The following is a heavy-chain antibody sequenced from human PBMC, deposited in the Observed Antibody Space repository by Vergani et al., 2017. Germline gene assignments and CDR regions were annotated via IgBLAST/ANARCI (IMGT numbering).Heavy chain of an antibody. Sequence: QVHLEQSGTEVKKPGSSVKVSCKVSGDIFDNYTVTWVRQAPGQGLEWMGWINPNSGGTNYAQKFQGRVTMTRDTSISTAYMELSRLRSDDTAVYYCARDVLSSSWSRGNWFDPWGQGTLVTVSS. D-gene: IGHD6-13*01. V-gene: IGHV1-2*02. J-gene: IGHJ5*02. CDR2: INPNSGGT. CDR1: GDIFDNYT. CDR3: ARDVLSSSWSRGNWFDP.